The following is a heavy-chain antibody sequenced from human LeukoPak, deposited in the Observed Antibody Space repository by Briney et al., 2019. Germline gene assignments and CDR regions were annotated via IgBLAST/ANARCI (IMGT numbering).Heavy chain of an antibody. V-gene: IGHV3-23*01. CDR3: AGGSGSYLNY. D-gene: IGHD1-26*01. CDR1: GGSIKSNN. CDR2: ISGSGGST. J-gene: IGHJ4*02. Sequence: ETLSLTCAVSGGSIKSNNWWSWVRQAPGQGLEWVSAISGSGGSTNYADSVKGRFTISRDNSKNTLYLQMNSLRAEDTAIYYCAGGSGSYLNYWGQGTLVTVSS.